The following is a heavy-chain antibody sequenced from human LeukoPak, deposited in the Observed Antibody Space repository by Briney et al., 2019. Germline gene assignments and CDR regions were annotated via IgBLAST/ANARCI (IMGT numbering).Heavy chain of an antibody. CDR3: ATVVLYSGYYFDY. V-gene: IGHV1-24*01. J-gene: IGHJ4*02. Sequence: ASVKVSCTVSGYTLTQLSMHWVRQAPGKGLEWMGGFDLEDGATIYAQKFQGRVTMTEDTSTDTAYMELSSLRSEDTAVYYCATVVLYSGYYFDYWGQGSLVTVSS. CDR1: GYTLTQLS. D-gene: IGHD5-12*01. CDR2: FDLEDGAT.